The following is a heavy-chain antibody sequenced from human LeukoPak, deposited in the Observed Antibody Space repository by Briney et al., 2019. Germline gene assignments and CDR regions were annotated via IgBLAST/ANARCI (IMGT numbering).Heavy chain of an antibody. CDR1: GGTFSSYA. D-gene: IGHD3-3*01. CDR3: ARDNPSGTIFGVVITWFDP. Sequence: SVKVSCKASGGTFSSYAISWVRQAPGQGLEWMGGIITIFGTANYAQTFQGSVTITADKSTSTAYMELSSLRSEDTAVYYCARDNPSGTIFGVVITWFDPWGQGTLVTVSS. J-gene: IGHJ5*02. CDR2: IITIFGTA. V-gene: IGHV1-69*06.